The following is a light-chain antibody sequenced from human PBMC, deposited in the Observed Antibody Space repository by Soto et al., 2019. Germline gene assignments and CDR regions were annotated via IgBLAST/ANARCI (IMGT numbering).Light chain of an antibody. Sequence: EIVMTQSPATLSVSPGERATLSCRASQSVGSNLAWYQQKPGQAPRLLIYGASTRATGIPARFSGSGSGTEFTLTISSLQSEDFAIYFCQQYNNWPPDWTCGRGTKVEIK. CDR3: QQYNNWPPDWT. CDR1: QSVGSN. V-gene: IGKV3-15*01. CDR2: GAS. J-gene: IGKJ1*01.